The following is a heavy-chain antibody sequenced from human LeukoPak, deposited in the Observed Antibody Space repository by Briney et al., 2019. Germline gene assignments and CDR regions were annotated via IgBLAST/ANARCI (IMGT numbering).Heavy chain of an antibody. J-gene: IGHJ5*02. D-gene: IGHD2-15*01. CDR3: ARQSSRSRYSSAGWLDT. CDR2: IYHGDSDV. CDR1: GSRFNRYS. Sequence: GESLKISCKGSGSRFNRYSISWVRQMPGKGLEWMGNIYHGDSDVRYSPSFQGQVTISADKSISTAYLQWSSLKASDTALYYCARQSSRSRYSSAGWLDTWGQGTLVSSSS. V-gene: IGHV5-51*01.